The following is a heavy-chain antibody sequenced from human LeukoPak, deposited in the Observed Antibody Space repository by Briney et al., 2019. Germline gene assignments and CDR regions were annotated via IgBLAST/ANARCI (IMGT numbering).Heavy chain of an antibody. J-gene: IGHJ4*02. CDR1: GYTLTELS. V-gene: IGHV1-24*01. Sequence: ASVKVSCKVSGYTLTELSMHWVRQAPGKGLEWMGGFDPEDGETIYAQKFQGRVTMTEDTSTDTAYMELRSQRSKDTAVYDCVKRITIFGVAGDYWGQGTLVTVSS. CDR2: FDPEDGET. D-gene: IGHD3-3*01. CDR3: VKRITIFGVAGDY.